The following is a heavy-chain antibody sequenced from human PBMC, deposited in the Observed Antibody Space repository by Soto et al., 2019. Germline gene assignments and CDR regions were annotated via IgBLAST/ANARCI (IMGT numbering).Heavy chain of an antibody. CDR2: ISAYNGNT. J-gene: IGHJ6*02. CDR1: GYTFTNYG. V-gene: IGHV1-18*01. D-gene: IGHD2-21*02. Sequence: QVQLVQSGAEVKKPGASVKVSCKASGYTFTNYGISWVRQAPGQGLEWMGWISAYNGNTNYAQKLQGRVTMTTDTSTSTAYMELRSWRSDDTAVYYCARDGDLVENYYYYGMDVWGQGTTVTVSS. CDR3: ARDGDLVENYYYYGMDV.